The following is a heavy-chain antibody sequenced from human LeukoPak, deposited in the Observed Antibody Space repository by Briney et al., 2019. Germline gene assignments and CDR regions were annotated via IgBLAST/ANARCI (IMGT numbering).Heavy chain of an antibody. CDR2: IKQDGSEK. D-gene: IGHD6-19*01. Sequence: GGSLRLSCAASGFTFSSYWMSWVRQAPGKGLEWVANIKQDGSEKYYVDSVKGRFTISRDNAKNSLYLQMNSLRAEDTAVYYCARARWGIGYNTGWPFFDYWGQGTLVTVSS. CDR3: ARARWGIGYNTGWPFFDY. CDR1: GFTFSSYW. V-gene: IGHV3-7*01. J-gene: IGHJ4*02.